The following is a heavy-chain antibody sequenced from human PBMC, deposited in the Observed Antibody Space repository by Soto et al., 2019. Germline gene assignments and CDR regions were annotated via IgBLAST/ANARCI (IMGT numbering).Heavy chain of an antibody. V-gene: IGHV4-59*01. CDR2: IYYSGST. J-gene: IGHJ6*02. D-gene: IGHD6-13*01. CDR3: ARASSSLRDYYGMDV. Sequence: SETLSLTYTVSGGSISSYYWSWIRQPPGKGLEWIGYIYYSGSTNYNPSLKSRVTISVDTSKNQFSLKLSSVTAADTAVYYCARASSSLRDYYGMDVWGQGTTVTVSS. CDR1: GGSISSYY.